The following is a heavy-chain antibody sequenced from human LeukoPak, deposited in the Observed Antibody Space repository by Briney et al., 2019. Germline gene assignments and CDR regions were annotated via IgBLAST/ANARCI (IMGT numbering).Heavy chain of an antibody. V-gene: IGHV3-43*02. CDR3: AKESGKFDY. Sequence: GRSLRLSCEASGFTFSNFGMHWVRQAPGKGLEWVSLISGDGVSTFYADSVKGRFSISRDNSKNSLYLEMNSLRTEDAAMYYCAKESGKFDYWGQGTLVAVSS. J-gene: IGHJ4*02. CDR2: ISGDGVST. CDR1: GFTFSNFG.